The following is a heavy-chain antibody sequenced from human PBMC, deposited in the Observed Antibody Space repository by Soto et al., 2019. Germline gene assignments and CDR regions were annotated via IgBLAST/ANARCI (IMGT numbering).Heavy chain of an antibody. V-gene: IGHV4-30-4*01. J-gene: IGHJ6*02. D-gene: IGHD3-3*01. Sequence: SEPMSLTCTVSGGSISRGDYYWSWIRQPPGKGLEWIGYIYYSGSTYYNPSLKSRVTISVDTSKNQFSLKLSSVTAADTAVYYCARDKRITIFGVVIEGDPTDYYGMDVWGQGTTVTVSS. CDR2: IYYSGST. CDR3: ARDKRITIFGVVIEGDPTDYYGMDV. CDR1: GGSISRGDYY.